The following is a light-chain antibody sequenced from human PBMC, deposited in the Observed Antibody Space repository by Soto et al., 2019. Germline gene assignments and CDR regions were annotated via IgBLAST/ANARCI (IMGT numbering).Light chain of an antibody. V-gene: IGLV1-40*01. Sequence: QSVLTQPPSVSGAPGQRGTISCTGSSSNIGAGYDVHWYQQLPGTAPKLLIYGNSNRPSGVPDRFSGSKSGTSASLAITGLQAEDEAYYYCQSYDSSLSGWVFGGGTKLTVL. CDR2: GNS. CDR1: SSNIGAGYD. CDR3: QSYDSSLSGWV. J-gene: IGLJ3*02.